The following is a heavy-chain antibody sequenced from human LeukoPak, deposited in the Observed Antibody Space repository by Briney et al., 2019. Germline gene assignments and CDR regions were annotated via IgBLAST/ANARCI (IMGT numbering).Heavy chain of an antibody. Sequence: LSLTCTVSGGSISSSSYDWGWIRQPRGKGLEWIGRIYYGGSTYQKPAGKSRITMSVDTAKNEFSLKLTSVTAADTAVYFCARHVGSSWYQWIDYWGQGTLVTVSS. CDR3: ARHVGSSWYQWIDY. V-gene: IGHV4-39*01. CDR2: IYYGGST. J-gene: IGHJ4*02. D-gene: IGHD6-13*01. CDR1: GGSISSSSYD.